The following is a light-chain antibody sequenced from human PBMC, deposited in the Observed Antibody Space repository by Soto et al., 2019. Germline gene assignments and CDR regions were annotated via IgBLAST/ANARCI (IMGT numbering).Light chain of an antibody. CDR2: DVA. CDR1: GNDVGAYNY. Sequence: QSALTQPRSVSGSPGQSVTISCTGTGNDVGAYNYVSCYQQHTGRRPKLMIYDVARWPAGVPDRFSGAKSGNTASLTISGLQAEDEADYFCCSYAGGYTYLFGTGTKVTVL. J-gene: IGLJ1*01. CDR3: CSYAGGYTYL. V-gene: IGLV2-11*01.